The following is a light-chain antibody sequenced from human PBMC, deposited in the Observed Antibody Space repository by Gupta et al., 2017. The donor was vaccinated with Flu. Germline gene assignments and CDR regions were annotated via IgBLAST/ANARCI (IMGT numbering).Light chain of an antibody. V-gene: IGKV4-1*01. CDR3: QQYYITPRT. Sequence: NCRSSRILFYSSSHKNYLSWYQQKPGPPPQPLIYWAATRESGVPDRFSGSGSGTDFTLTISSLQAEDVAVYYCQQYYITPRTFGQGTKVEVK. J-gene: IGKJ1*01. CDR1: RILFYSSSHKNY. CDR2: WAA.